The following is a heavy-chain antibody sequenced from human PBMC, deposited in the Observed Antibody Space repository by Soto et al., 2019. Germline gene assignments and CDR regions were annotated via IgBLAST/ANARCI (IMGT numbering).Heavy chain of an antibody. V-gene: IGHV5-51*01. CDR2: IDHSDSDT. D-gene: IGHD6-6*01. CDR1: GYNFANNW. J-gene: IGHJ4*02. CDR3: MSRHSLYSGSVHRDYFYX. Sequence: GESLKSSCRGSGYNFANNWIAWVRQMPGKGLEWMGIIDHSDSDTKYNPSFQGQVTISAYKYISTAYVQWSSLKASDTAMYYCMSRHSLYSGSVHRDYFYXWGQGTKVTVSX.